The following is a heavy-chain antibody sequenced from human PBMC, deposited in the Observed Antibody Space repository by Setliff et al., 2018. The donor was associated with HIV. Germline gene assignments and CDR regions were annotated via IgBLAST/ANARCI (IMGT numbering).Heavy chain of an antibody. CDR1: GGSISSSSYY. CDR3: ARRQQLWLLYAFDI. J-gene: IGHJ3*02. Sequence: AETLSLTCTVSGGSISSSSYYWGWIRQPPGKGLEWIGSIYYSGSTYYNPSLKSRVTISVDTSKNQFSLKLGSVTTAETAVYYCARRQQLWLLYAFDIWGQGTMVTVSS. V-gene: IGHV4-39*01. D-gene: IGHD5-18*01. CDR2: IYYSGST.